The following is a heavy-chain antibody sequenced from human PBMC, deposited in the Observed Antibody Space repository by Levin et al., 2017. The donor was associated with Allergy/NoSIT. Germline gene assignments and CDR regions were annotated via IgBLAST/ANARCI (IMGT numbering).Heavy chain of an antibody. CDR2: IYYSGST. J-gene: IGHJ5*02. V-gene: IGHV4-59*01. CDR1: GGSISSYY. D-gene: IGHD3-22*01. Sequence: SETLSLTCTVSGGSISSYYWSWIRQPPGKGLEWIGYIYYSGSTDYSPSLKSRVTISVDTSKNQFSLKLNSVTAADTAVYYCARGDSGGYYRFDPWGQGTLVTVSS. CDR3: ARGDSGGYYRFDP.